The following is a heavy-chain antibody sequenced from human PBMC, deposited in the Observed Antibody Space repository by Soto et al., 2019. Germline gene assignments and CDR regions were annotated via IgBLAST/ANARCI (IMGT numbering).Heavy chain of an antibody. J-gene: IGHJ6*02. Sequence: QVQLVESGGGVVQPGRSLRLSCAASGFTFSSYGMHWVRQAPGKGLEWVAVISYDGSNKYYADSVKGRFTISRDNSKNTLYLQMNSLRAEDTAVYYCAKDLSCFWYYGMDVWGQGTTVTVSS. V-gene: IGHV3-30*18. CDR1: GFTFSSYG. CDR2: ISYDGSNK. D-gene: IGHD1-26*01. CDR3: AKDLSCFWYYGMDV.